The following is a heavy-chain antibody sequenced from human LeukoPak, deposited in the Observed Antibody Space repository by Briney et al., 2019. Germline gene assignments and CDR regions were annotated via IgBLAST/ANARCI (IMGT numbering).Heavy chain of an antibody. J-gene: IGHJ1*01. CDR3: ARGGDCGGGSCYEEGAEYFQH. Sequence: SETLSLTCTVSGGSISSYYWSWIRQPPGKGLEWIGYIYYSGSTNYNPSLKSRVTISVDTSKNQFSLKLSSVTAADTAVYYCARGGDCGGGSCYEEGAEYFQHWGQGTLVTVSS. CDR2: IYYSGST. D-gene: IGHD2-15*01. V-gene: IGHV4-59*01. CDR1: GGSISSYY.